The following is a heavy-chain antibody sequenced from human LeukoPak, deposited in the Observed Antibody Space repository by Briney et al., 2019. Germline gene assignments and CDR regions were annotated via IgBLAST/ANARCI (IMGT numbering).Heavy chain of an antibody. D-gene: IGHD4-17*01. CDR2: ISYDGSNK. J-gene: IGHJ4*02. CDR1: GFTFSSYA. Sequence: GGSLRLSCAASGFTFSSYAMHWVRQAPGKGLEWVAVISYDGSNKYYADSVKGRFTISRDNSKNTLYLQMNSLRAEDTAVYYCARGTGAEIAGDYGDYAFGYWGQGTLVTVSS. CDR3: ARGTGAEIAGDYGDYAFGY. V-gene: IGHV3-30-3*01.